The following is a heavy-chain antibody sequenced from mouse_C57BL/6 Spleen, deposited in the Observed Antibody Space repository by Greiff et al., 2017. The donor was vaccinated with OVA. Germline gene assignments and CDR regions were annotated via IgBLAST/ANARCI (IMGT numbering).Heavy chain of an antibody. J-gene: IGHJ2*01. CDR2: ISDGGSYT. CDR1: GFTFSSYA. Sequence: EVKLMESGGGLVKPGGSLKLSCAASGFTFSSYAMSWVRQTPDKRLEWVATISDGGSYTYYPDNVKGRFTISRDNAKNNLYLQMSHLKSEDTALYYCARDRDFDYWGQGTTLTVSS. D-gene: IGHD3-3*01. V-gene: IGHV5-4*01. CDR3: ARDRDFDY.